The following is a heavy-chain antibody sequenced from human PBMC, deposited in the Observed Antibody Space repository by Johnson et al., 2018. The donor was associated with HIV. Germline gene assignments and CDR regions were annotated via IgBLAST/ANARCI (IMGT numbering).Heavy chain of an antibody. Sequence: QVQLVESGGGVVQPGRSLRLSCAASGFTFSSYGMHWVRQAPGKGLEWVAFISYDGSNRYYADSVKGRFTISRDTSKDTLYLQMNSLRPEDTAVYSCAKQYFGSGGSVHAFDIWGQGTLVTVSS. CDR1: GFTFSSYG. D-gene: IGHD3-10*01. CDR2: ISYDGSNR. J-gene: IGHJ3*02. V-gene: IGHV3-30*18. CDR3: AKQYFGSGGSVHAFDI.